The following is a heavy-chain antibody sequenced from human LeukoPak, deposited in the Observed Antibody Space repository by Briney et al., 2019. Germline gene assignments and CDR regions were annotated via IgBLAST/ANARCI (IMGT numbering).Heavy chain of an antibody. D-gene: IGHD1-26*01. CDR2: IYYSGST. CDR1: GGSISSSSYY. CDR3: ARSGSYYSAVDAFDI. Sequence: SETLSLTCTVSGGSISSSSYYWGWIRQPPGKGLEWIGSIYYSGSTYYNPSLKSRVTRSVDTSKNQFSLKLSSVTAADTAVYYCARSGSYYSAVDAFDIWGQGTTVTVSS. J-gene: IGHJ3*02. V-gene: IGHV4-39*07.